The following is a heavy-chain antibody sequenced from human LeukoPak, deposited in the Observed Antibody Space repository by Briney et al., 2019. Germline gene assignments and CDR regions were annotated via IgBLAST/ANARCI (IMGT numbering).Heavy chain of an antibody. J-gene: IGHJ4*02. CDR3: VKDLPLVIRAFEY. Sequence: GGSLRLSCAASGFTFSRNAMSWVRQAPGKGLEWISGISGSGGSSFYVDSVKGRFTISRDNSMDTLSLQMNSLRADDTAVYFCVKDLPLVIRAFEYWGQGSLVTVSS. D-gene: IGHD3-16*01. CDR2: ISGSGGSS. CDR1: GFTFSRNA. V-gene: IGHV3-23*01.